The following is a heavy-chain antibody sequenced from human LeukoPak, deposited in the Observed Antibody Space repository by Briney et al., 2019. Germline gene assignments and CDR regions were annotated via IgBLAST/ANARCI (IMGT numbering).Heavy chain of an antibody. V-gene: IGHV1-18*01. Sequence: ASVKVSCMASGYTFINYGVSWVRQAPGQGLEWMGWITTYNGKTNYAQKFQGRVTMTTDTSTSTAYMELRSLRSDDTAVYYCARVYCSATTCQNPLSQYYYMDVWGKGTTVTVSS. J-gene: IGHJ6*03. CDR3: ARVYCSATTCQNPLSQYYYMDV. CDR2: ITTYNGKT. CDR1: GYTFINYG. D-gene: IGHD2-15*01.